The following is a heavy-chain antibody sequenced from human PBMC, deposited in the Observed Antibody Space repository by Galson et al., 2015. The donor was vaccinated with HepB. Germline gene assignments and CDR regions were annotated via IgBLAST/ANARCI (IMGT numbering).Heavy chain of an antibody. CDR3: ARVRVFDTGGDY. V-gene: IGHV1-18*01. CDR2: ISGYNGNT. Sequence: SVKVSCKAVGDTLNNYAVSWVRQAPGEGLQWMRWISGYNGNTNYAESLQGRVTMTTDTSSTTAYMELSSLRSDDTAVYFCARVRVFDTGGDYWGQGTLVTVSS. CDR1: GDTLNNYA. D-gene: IGHD7-27*01. J-gene: IGHJ4*02.